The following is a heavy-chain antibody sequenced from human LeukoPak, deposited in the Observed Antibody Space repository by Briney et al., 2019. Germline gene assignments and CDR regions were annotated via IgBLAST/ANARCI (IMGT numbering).Heavy chain of an antibody. CDR3: ARDPDYYGSGSLDY. CDR1: GFTFNNFW. V-gene: IGHV3-74*01. Sequence: PGGSLRLSCAASGFTFNNFWMHWVRQAPGKGLVWVPRINPAGSSTNYADSVKGRFTISRDNAKNTLYLQMNSLRAEDTAVYYCARDPDYYGSGSLDYWGQGTLVTVSS. CDR2: INPAGSST. D-gene: IGHD3-10*01. J-gene: IGHJ4*02.